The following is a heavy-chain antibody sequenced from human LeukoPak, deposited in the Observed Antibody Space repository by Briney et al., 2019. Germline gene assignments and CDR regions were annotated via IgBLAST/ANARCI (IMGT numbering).Heavy chain of an antibody. CDR3: AKKVGAPETYYYYYMDV. Sequence: GRSLRLSCAASGFTFSTYGMHWVRQAPGKGLEWVAFIRYDGSNKYYADSVKGRFTISRDNSKNTLYLQMNSLRAEDTAVYYCAKKVGAPETYYYYYMDVWGKGTTVTVSS. CDR1: GFTFSTYG. J-gene: IGHJ6*03. V-gene: IGHV3-30*02. CDR2: IRYDGSNK. D-gene: IGHD1-26*01.